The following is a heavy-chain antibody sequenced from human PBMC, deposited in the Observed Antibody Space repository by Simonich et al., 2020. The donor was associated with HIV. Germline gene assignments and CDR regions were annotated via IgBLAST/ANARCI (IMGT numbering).Heavy chain of an antibody. J-gene: IGHJ4*02. CDR1: GYTFTSFG. D-gene: IGHD3-16*01. CDR2: ISANNGKT. V-gene: IGHV1-18*01. Sequence: QVQLVQSGPAVKKPGASVKVSCKASGYTFTSFGITWVRQAPGQGLEWMGWISANNGKTNDAQKFQDRVTMTTDKSTTTAHMEVRSLRSDDTAVYYCARLLGDYFDYWGQGTLVTVSS. CDR3: ARLLGDYFDY.